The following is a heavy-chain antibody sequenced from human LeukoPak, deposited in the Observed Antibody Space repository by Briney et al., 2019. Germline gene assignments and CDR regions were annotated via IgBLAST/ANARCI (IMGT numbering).Heavy chain of an antibody. D-gene: IGHD3-10*01. Sequence: SETLSLTCTVSGGSISSYYWSWIRQPPGKGLEWIGYIYYSGSTNYNPSLKSRVTISVDTSKNQFSLKLSSVTAADTAVYYCTRGGSWFDPWGQGTLVTVSS. J-gene: IGHJ5*02. CDR1: GGSISSYY. V-gene: IGHV4-59*01. CDR3: TRGGSWFDP. CDR2: IYYSGST.